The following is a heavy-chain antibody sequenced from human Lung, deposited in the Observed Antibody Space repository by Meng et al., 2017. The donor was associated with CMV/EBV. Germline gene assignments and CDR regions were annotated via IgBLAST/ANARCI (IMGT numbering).Heavy chain of an antibody. J-gene: IGHJ3*02. CDR3: ARHFPSGLHGFDI. Sequence: ASXXVSXKASAYTFIGYNMHWVRQAPGQGLEWVGWVNPNSGVTGYAQKFLGRVTMTSDTSITTAYMELTRLTYDDTAVYYCARHFPSGLHGFDIWGQGTVVTVSS. V-gene: IGHV1-2*02. CDR2: VNPNSGVT. CDR1: AYTFIGYN. D-gene: IGHD3-3*02.